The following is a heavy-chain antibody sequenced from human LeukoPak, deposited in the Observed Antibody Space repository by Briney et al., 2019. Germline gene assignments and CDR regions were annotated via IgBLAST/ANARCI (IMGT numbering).Heavy chain of an antibody. Sequence: PGGSLRLSCAASGFTVSSNYMSWVRQAPGKGLEWVSVIYSGGSTYYVDSVKGRFTISRDNSKNTLYLQMNSLRAEDTAVYYCASTYYDILTGYPLDYWGQGTLVTVSS. CDR1: GFTVSSNY. CDR3: ASTYYDILTGYPLDY. J-gene: IGHJ4*02. D-gene: IGHD3-9*01. CDR2: IYSGGST. V-gene: IGHV3-53*01.